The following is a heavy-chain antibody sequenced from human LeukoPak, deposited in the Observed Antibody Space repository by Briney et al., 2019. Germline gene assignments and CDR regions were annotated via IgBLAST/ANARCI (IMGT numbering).Heavy chain of an antibody. J-gene: IGHJ4*02. CDR1: GGTFSSYA. D-gene: IGHD2-2*01. V-gene: IGHV1-69*01. CDR2: IIPIFGTA. CDR3: ASLLRDIVVVPAASEDDY. Sequence: SVKVSCKASGGTFSSYAISWVRQAPGQGLEWMGGIIPIFGTANYAQKFQGRVTITADESTSTAYMELSSLRSEDTAVYYCASLLRDIVVVPAASEDDYWGQGTLVTVSS.